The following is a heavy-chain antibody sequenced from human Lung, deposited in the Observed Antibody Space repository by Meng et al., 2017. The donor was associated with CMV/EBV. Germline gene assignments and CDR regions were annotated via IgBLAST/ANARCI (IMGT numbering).Heavy chain of an antibody. CDR2: IYYTGST. D-gene: IGHD5-24*01. CDR1: VGSIGSGGYY. V-gene: IGHV4-31*03. CDR3: AREAGRDGYATPKFDY. Sequence: VPLTESGPGLVKPSQTLLLTCPVSVGSIGSGGYYWSWIRQHPWKGLEWIGYIYYTGSTFYNPSLKSRVTISVDTSKNQFSLKLIPATAADTAVYYCAREAGRDGYATPKFDYWGQGTLVTVSS. J-gene: IGHJ4*02.